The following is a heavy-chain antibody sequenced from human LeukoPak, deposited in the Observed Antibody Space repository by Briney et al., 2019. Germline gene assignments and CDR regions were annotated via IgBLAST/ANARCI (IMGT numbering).Heavy chain of an antibody. CDR1: GDSINSYY. V-gene: IGHV4-59*01. CDR3: ARGRWLLNAFDI. CDR2: IYYSGRT. D-gene: IGHD5-24*01. J-gene: IGHJ3*02. Sequence: MPSETLSLTCTVSGDSINSYYWNWIRQPPGKGLEWIGYIYYSGRTDYNPSLKSRVTISVDTSKHQFSMKLKSVTAADTAVYFCARGRWLLNAFDIWGQGTMVTVFS.